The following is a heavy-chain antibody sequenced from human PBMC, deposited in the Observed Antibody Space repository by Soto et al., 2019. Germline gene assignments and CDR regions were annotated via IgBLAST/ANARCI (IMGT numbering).Heavy chain of an antibody. CDR1: GGSFSGYY. Sequence: ASETLSLTCAVYGGSFSGYYWSWIRQPPGKGLEWIGEINHSGSTNYNPSLKSRVTISVDTSKNQFSLKLSSVTAADTAVYSCARHPSGFYDSWGQGALVTVSS. V-gene: IGHV4-34*01. CDR3: ARHPSGFYDS. D-gene: IGHD3-3*01. CDR2: INHSGST. J-gene: IGHJ5*02.